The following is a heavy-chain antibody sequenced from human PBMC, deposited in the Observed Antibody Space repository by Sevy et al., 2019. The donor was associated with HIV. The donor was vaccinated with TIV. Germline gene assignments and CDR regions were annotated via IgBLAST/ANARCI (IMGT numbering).Heavy chain of an antibody. CDR1: GGSISSYY. D-gene: IGHD6-19*01. V-gene: IGHV4-59*01. J-gene: IGHJ4*02. CDR3: ARDPITVAPYFDY. CDR2: INYSGST. Sequence: SETLSLTCTVSGGSISSYYCSWIRQPPGKGLEWIGYINYSGSTNCNPSLKSRVTISIDTSKNQFSLKLTSVTAADTAVYYCARDPITVAPYFDYWSQGTLVTVSS.